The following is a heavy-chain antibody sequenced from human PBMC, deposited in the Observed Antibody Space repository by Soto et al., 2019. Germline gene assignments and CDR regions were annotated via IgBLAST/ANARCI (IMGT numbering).Heavy chain of an antibody. J-gene: IGHJ6*02. V-gene: IGHV3-33*01. CDR2: IWNDGSNQ. D-gene: IGHD3-10*01. CDR3: ARDQWFGDYGMDV. CDR1: GFTFRSYG. Sequence: QVQLVESGGGVVQPRRSLRVSCAVSGFTFRSYGMHWVRQAPGKGLEWVAVIWNDGSNQYYADSVKGRFTISRDNSKNTLYLQMNSLRADDTAVYYCARDQWFGDYGMDVWGQGTTVTVSS.